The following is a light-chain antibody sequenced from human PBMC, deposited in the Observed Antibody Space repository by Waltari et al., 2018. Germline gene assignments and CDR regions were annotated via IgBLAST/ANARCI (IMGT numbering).Light chain of an antibody. V-gene: IGKV3-11*01. Sequence: EIVLTQSPATLSLSPGERGTLSCRASQGVSSNLAWYQQKPGQAPRPLIYDASNRPTGGPARFSGSGSGTDFTLTISSLEPEDFAVYYCQQRGTWPLTFGGGTKVEIK. CDR2: DAS. CDR1: QGVSSN. CDR3: QQRGTWPLT. J-gene: IGKJ4*01.